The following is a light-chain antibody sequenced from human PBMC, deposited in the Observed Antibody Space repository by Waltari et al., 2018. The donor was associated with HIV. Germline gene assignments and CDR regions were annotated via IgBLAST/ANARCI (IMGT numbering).Light chain of an antibody. CDR1: TGAVTSGPS. CDR3: LLSYSGASWV. CDR2: DTS. V-gene: IGLV7-46*01. J-gene: IGLJ2*01. Sequence: QAVVTQEPSLPVSPGGTVTLTCGSRTGAVTSGPSPYWGQQKPGQAPTTLIFDTSNKHSWTPARVSGSLLGGKAALTLSGAQPEDEAEYYCLLSYSGASWVFGGETKVTVL.